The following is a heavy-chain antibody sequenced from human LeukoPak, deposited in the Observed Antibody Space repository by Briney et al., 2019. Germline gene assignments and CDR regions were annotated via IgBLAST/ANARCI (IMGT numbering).Heavy chain of an antibody. D-gene: IGHD2-21*02. V-gene: IGHV4-4*07. CDR1: GGSINYY. Sequence: SETLSLTCTVSGGSINYYWSWIRQPAGKGLEWIGRIHTSGSTNYNPSLKSRVTMSIDTSKNQFSLKLTSVTAADTAVYYCAKGPYCGGDCYFWFDPWGQGTLVTVSS. CDR3: AKGPYCGGDCYFWFDP. J-gene: IGHJ5*02. CDR2: IHTSGST.